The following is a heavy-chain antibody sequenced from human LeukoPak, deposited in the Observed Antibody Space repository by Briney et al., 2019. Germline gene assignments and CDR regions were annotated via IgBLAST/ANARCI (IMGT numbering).Heavy chain of an antibody. J-gene: IGHJ4*02. V-gene: IGHV5-51*01. D-gene: IGHD5-12*01. Sequence: GESLKISCKGSGYSFTSYWIGWVRQMPGKGLEWMGIIYPGDSDTRYSPSFQGQVTISADKSISTAYLQWSSLKASDTAMYYCARLRGWLRSSEYYFDYWGQGTLVTVSS. CDR3: ARLRGWLRSSEYYFDY. CDR2: IYPGDSDT. CDR1: GYSFTSYW.